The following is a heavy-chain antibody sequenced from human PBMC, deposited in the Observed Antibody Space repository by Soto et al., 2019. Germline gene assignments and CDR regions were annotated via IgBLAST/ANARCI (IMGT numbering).Heavy chain of an antibody. CDR1: GFTFRSYV. CDR3: ARWGTTGGLDV. D-gene: IGHD3-16*01. J-gene: IGHJ4*02. CDR2: TSYDGSNN. Sequence: QVQLVESGGGVVQPGTSLRLSCVGSGFTFRSYVIHWVRQAPGKGLEWVALTSYDGSNNFYGDSVKGRFTISRHNSRNTVELQMDSLRFEDTALYSCARWGTTGGLDVWGQGTLVYVSS. V-gene: IGHV3-33*05.